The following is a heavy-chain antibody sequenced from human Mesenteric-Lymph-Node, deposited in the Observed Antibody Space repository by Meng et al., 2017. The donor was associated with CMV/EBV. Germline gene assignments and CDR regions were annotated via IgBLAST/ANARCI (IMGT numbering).Heavy chain of an antibody. D-gene: IGHD1-20*01. CDR3: AKILGNWNYLDY. Sequence: SCKASGGTFSSYGMHWVRQAPGKGLEWVAFIRYDGSNKNCADSVKGRFTISRDNSKNTLYLQMNSLRAEDTAVYYCAKILGNWNYLDYWGQGTLVTVSS. V-gene: IGHV3-30*02. CDR2: IRYDGSNK. J-gene: IGHJ4*02. CDR1: GGTFSSYG.